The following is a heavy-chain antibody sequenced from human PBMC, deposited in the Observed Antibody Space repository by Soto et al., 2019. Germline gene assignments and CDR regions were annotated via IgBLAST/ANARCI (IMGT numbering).Heavy chain of an antibody. CDR3: VRDDIGDPNGFDI. CDR2: ILSDGSDK. V-gene: IGHV3-33*01. Sequence: QVQLVESGGGVVQPGRSLRLSCAPSGFTFSNYGMHWVRQAPGKGLEWVAVILSDGSDKHHADSVKGRFTISRDNSRNPLYLQMDSLRAEDTAVYYCVRDDIGDPNGFDIWGQGTMVTVSS. CDR1: GFTFSNYG. D-gene: IGHD2-15*01. J-gene: IGHJ3*02.